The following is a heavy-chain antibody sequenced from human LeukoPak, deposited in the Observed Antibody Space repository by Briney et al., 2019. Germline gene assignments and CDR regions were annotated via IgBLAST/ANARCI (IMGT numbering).Heavy chain of an antibody. V-gene: IGHV4-59*08. D-gene: IGHD5/OR15-5a*01. Sequence: SETLSLTCAVYGGSFSSYYWSWIRQPPGKGLEWIGYIYYSGSTNYNPSLKSRVTISVDTSKNQFSLKLSSVTAADTAVYYCATSTIKAGPFDPWGQGTLVTVSS. CDR1: GGSFSSYY. J-gene: IGHJ5*02. CDR2: IYYSGST. CDR3: ATSTIKAGPFDP.